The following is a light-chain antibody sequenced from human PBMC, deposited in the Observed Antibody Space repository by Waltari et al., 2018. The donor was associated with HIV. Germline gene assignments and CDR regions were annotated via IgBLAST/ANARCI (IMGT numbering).Light chain of an antibody. J-gene: IGLJ1*01. V-gene: IGLV2-23*01. CDR1: SSDVGSYNL. CDR2: EGN. Sequence: QSALTQPASVSGSPGQAITISCTGTSSDVGSYNLVSWYQHHPGKAPKHMIYEGNRRPSGGSYRFRVSEFGSTASLTSSGLQTEDEADYYCCSYAGSSSYVFGTGTKVTVL. CDR3: CSYAGSSSYV.